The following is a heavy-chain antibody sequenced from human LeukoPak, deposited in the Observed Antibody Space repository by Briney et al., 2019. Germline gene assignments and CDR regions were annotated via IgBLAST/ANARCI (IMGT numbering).Heavy chain of an antibody. J-gene: IGHJ4*02. D-gene: IGHD3-22*01. CDR1: GFTFSSYS. CDR3: ARATFYHGSSGYYY. CDR2: ISGSSNYI. Sequence: GGSLRLSCAASGFTFSSYSMNWVRQAPGKGLEWVSSISGSSNYIYYADSVKGRFTISRDNAKNSLYLQMNSLRAEDTAVYYCARATFYHGSSGYYYWGQGTLVTVSS. V-gene: IGHV3-21*01.